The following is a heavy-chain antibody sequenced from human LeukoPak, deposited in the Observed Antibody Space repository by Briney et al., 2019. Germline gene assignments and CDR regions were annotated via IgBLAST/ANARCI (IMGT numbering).Heavy chain of an antibody. D-gene: IGHD3-10*01. CDR3: AKSMGGSGTYPFDY. J-gene: IGHJ4*02. V-gene: IGHV3-23*01. Sequence: GGSLRLSCAASGFTFSSCAMSWVRQAPGKGLEWVSTISGSGDSTYYADSVKGRFTISRDNSRNTLFLQVNTLRAEDMAVYYCAKSMGGSGTYPFDYWGQGTLVTVSS. CDR1: GFTFSSCA. CDR2: ISGSGDST.